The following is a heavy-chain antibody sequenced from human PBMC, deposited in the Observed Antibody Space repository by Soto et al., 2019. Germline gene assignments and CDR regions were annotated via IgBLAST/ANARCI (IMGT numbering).Heavy chain of an antibody. D-gene: IGHD3-22*01. CDR3: AKMGGFYDTSGKRYFDF. CDR2: ISYDGSDK. CDR1: GFTFSNYA. V-gene: IGHV3-30-3*02. Sequence: GGSLRLSCAASGFTFSNYAMDWVRQAPGKGLEWVAVISYDGSDKYYADSVKGGFTISRDNSKNTLYLQMNSLRADDTAVYSFAKMGGFYDTSGKRYFDFWGQGTLVTVSS. J-gene: IGHJ4*01.